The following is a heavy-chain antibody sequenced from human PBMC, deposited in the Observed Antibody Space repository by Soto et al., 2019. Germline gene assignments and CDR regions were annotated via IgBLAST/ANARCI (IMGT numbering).Heavy chain of an antibody. D-gene: IGHD3-22*01. CDR2: INHSGST. Sequence: SETLSLTCAVYGGSFSGYYWSGIRQPPGKGLEWIGEINHSGSTNYNPSLKSRVTISVDTSKNQFSLKLSSVTAADTAVYYCARGHSYYDSSGYPQGNWFDPWGQGTLVTVSS. CDR3: ARGHSYYDSSGYPQGNWFDP. V-gene: IGHV4-34*01. J-gene: IGHJ5*02. CDR1: GGSFSGYY.